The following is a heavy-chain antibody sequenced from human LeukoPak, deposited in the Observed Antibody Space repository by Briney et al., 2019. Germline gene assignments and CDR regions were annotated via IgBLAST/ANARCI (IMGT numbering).Heavy chain of an antibody. CDR1: GGSFSGYY. CDR3: AKITPGDYARARFNWFDP. CDR2: IYYSGST. D-gene: IGHD4-17*01. V-gene: IGHV4-59*01. J-gene: IGHJ5*02. Sequence: PWETLSLTCAVYGGSFSGYYWSWIRQPPGKGLEWIGCIYYSGSTNYNPSFKSRVTISVDTSKNQFSLKLSSVTAADTAVYYCAKITPGDYARARFNWFDPWGQGTLVTVSS.